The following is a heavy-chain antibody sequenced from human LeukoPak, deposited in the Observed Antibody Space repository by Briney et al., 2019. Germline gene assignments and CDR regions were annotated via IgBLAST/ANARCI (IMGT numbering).Heavy chain of an antibody. CDR2: ISYDGSNK. V-gene: IGHV3-30*18. Sequence: GGSLRLSCAASGFTFSSYGMHWVRQAPGKGLEWVAVISYDGSNKYYADSVKGRFTISRDNSKNTLYLQMNSLRAEDTAVYYCAKLNGGDPTYYYYGMDVWGQGTTVTVSS. J-gene: IGHJ6*02. CDR1: GFTFSSYG. D-gene: IGHD2-21*02. CDR3: AKLNGGDPTYYYYGMDV.